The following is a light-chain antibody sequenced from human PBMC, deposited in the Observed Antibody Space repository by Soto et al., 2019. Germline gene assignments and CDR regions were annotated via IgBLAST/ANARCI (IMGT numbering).Light chain of an antibody. CDR3: CSYAGSSSFRVL. V-gene: IGLV2-11*01. J-gene: IGLJ2*01. CDR1: NSDVGTYNY. CDR2: DVT. Sequence: QSVLTQPRSVSGSPGQSVTISCTGTNSDVGTYNYVSWYQQHPGKAPKLIIYDVTKWPSGVPDRSSGSKSGNTASLIISGLQAADEAEYYCCCCSYAGSSSFRVLFGGGTQLTVL.